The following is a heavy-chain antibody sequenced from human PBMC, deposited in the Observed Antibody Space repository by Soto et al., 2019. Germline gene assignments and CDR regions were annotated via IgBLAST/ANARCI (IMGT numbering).Heavy chain of an antibody. CDR3: ARAQVAAAGANWFDP. Sequence: LSLTCTVSGGSVSSGSYYWSWIRQPPGKGLEWIGYIYYSGSTNYNPSLKSRVTISVDTSKNQFSLKLSSVTAADTAVYYCARAQVAAAGANWFDPWGQGTLVTVSS. CDR2: IYYSGST. CDR1: GGSVSSGSYY. J-gene: IGHJ5*02. D-gene: IGHD6-13*01. V-gene: IGHV4-61*01.